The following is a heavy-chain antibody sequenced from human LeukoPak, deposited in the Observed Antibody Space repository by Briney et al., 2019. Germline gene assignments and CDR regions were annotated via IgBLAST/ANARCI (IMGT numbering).Heavy chain of an antibody. CDR2: TYYRSKWYN. CDR1: GDSVSSNSAA. V-gene: IGHV6-1*01. D-gene: IGHD6-6*01. J-gene: IGHJ6*02. CDR3: ARARYSSSSRYYYYGMDV. Sequence: SQTLSLTCAISGDSVSSNSAAWNWIRQSPSRGLEWLGRTYYRSKWYNDYAVSVKSRITINPDTSKNQFSLQLSSVTPEDTAGYYCARARYSSSSRYYYYGMDVWGQGTTVTVSS.